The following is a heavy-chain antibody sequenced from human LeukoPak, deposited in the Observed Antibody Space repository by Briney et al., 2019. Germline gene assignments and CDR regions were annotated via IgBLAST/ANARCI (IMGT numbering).Heavy chain of an antibody. CDR2: ISFDATNK. CDR3: VSGSSVDCSRTSCPPTDY. CDR1: GFSFSNSA. D-gene: IGHD2-2*01. J-gene: IGHJ4*02. Sequence: PGRSLRLSCAASGFSFSNSAMHWVRQAPGKGLEWVAVISFDATNKYYADSVKGRFTISRDNSKNTLYVQMNSLGGDETGVLYCVSGSSVDCSRTSCPPTDYWGQGTLVTVSS. V-gene: IGHV3-30-3*01.